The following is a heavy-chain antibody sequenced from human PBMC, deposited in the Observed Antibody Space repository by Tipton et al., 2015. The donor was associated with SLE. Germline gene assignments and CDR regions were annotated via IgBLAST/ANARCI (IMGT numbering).Heavy chain of an antibody. Sequence: SLRLSCAASGFTFSSYAMHWVRQAPGKGLEWVAVISYDGSNKYYADSVKGRFTISRDNSKNTLYLQMNSLRAEDAAVYYCARDHRAENIWGQGTVVTVSS. J-gene: IGHJ3*02. CDR2: ISYDGSNK. V-gene: IGHV3-30*04. CDR1: GFTFSSYA. CDR3: ARDHRAENI.